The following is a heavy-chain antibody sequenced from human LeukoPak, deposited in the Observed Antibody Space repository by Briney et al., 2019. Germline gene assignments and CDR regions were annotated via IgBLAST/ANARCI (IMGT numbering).Heavy chain of an antibody. V-gene: IGHV4-34*01. Sequence: SETLSLTCAVYGGSFSGYYWSWIRQPPGKGLEWIGEINHSGSTNYNPSLKSRVTISVDTSKNQFSLKLSSVTAADTAVYYCARGRGGSSWPLYYYGMDVWGQGITVTVSS. CDR2: INHSGST. J-gene: IGHJ6*02. CDR3: ARGRGGSSWPLYYYGMDV. CDR1: GGSFSGYY. D-gene: IGHD6-13*01.